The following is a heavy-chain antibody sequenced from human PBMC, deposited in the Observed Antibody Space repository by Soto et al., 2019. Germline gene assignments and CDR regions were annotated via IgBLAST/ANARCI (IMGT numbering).Heavy chain of an antibody. CDR1: GGSFSGYF. D-gene: IGHD6-19*01. CDR2: VNHNGRN. CDR3: ARGGSSDWQVAFDF. Sequence: SETLSLTCAVYGGSFSGYFWNWIRQTPGKGLEWIGKVNHNGRNNYNPSLKSRVTISLDMSKNQISLKLTSVTAADTAVYYCARGGSSDWQVAFDFWGQGTMVTV. V-gene: IGHV4-34*01. J-gene: IGHJ3*01.